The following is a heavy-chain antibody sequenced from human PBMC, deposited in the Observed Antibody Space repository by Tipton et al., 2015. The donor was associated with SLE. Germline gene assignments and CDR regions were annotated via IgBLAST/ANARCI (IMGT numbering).Heavy chain of an antibody. J-gene: IGHJ4*02. D-gene: IGHD3-16*01. CDR1: GFTFSSYG. V-gene: IGHV3-30*12. Sequence: RSLRLSCAASGFTFSSYGMHWVRQAPGKGLEWVAVISYDGTNKYYADSVKGRFTISRDNSKNTLDLLMNSLRVEDTAVYYCARDSPAGLGVWGIYAMDYWGQGTLVTVSS. CDR2: ISYDGTNK. CDR3: ARDSPAGLGVWGIYAMDY.